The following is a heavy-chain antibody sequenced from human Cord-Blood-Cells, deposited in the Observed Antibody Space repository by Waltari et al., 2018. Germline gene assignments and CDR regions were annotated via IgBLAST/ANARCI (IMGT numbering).Heavy chain of an antibody. J-gene: IGHJ3*02. V-gene: IGHV4-30-4*01. D-gene: IGHD3-3*01. CDR3: AGGTYYDFWSGYYDAFDI. CDR2: IYYSGST. Sequence: QVQLQESGPGLVKPSQTLSLTCTVSGGSNSSGDYYWSWIRQPPGKGLELIGYIYYSGSTYYNPSLKSRVTISVDTAKNQFSLKLSSVSAADTAVYYCAGGTYYDFWSGYYDAFDIWGQGTMVTVS. CDR1: GGSNSSGDYY.